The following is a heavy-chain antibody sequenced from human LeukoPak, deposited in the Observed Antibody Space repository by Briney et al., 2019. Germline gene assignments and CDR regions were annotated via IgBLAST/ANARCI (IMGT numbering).Heavy chain of an antibody. V-gene: IGHV3-21*01. D-gene: IGHD3-22*01. CDR2: ISSSSSYI. Sequence: PGGSLRLSCAASGFTFSSYSMNWVRQAPGKGLEWVSSISSSSSYIYYADSVKGRFTISRDNAKNSLYLQMNSLRAEDTAVYYCARDSPHYCDSSGYYSLPFDYWGQGTLVTVSS. J-gene: IGHJ4*02. CDR1: GFTFSSYS. CDR3: ARDSPHYCDSSGYYSLPFDY.